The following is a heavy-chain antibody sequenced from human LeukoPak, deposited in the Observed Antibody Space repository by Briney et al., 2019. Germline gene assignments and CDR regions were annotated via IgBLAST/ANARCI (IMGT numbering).Heavy chain of an antibody. CDR1: GYTFTGYY. D-gene: IGHD2-2*02. J-gene: IGHJ4*02. Sequence: ASVKVSCKTSGYTFTGYYLHWVRQAPGQRPEWMGRIDPNSGGTNYAQKFQGRVTVTRDTSTSTVYMELSGLRSDDTAVYYCARVPGPYTTSRFDYWGQGTLVTVSS. V-gene: IGHV1-2*02. CDR2: IDPNSGGT. CDR3: ARVPGPYTTSRFDY.